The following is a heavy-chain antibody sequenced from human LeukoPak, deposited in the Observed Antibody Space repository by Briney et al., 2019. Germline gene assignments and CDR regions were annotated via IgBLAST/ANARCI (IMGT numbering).Heavy chain of an antibody. CDR2: ISAGGGST. V-gene: IGHV3-23*01. CDR3: ANAGQTMNIAVAGTAAY. D-gene: IGHD6-19*01. CDR1: GFTFSNYA. J-gene: IGHJ4*02. Sequence: QPGGSLRLSCAASGFTFSNYAMSWVRQAPGKGLEWVSAISAGGGSTYYADSVKGRFTISRDNSKNTLYLQMNSLRAEDTAVYYCANAGQTMNIAVAGTAAYWGQGTLVTVSS.